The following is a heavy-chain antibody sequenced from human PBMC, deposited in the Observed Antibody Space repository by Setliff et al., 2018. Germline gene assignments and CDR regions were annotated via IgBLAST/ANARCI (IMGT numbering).Heavy chain of an antibody. CDR3: ARDLFRNSGGLYC. CDR2: IFSGGNT. CDR1: GFGVSSNY. D-gene: IGHD1-7*01. V-gene: IGHV3-53*05. J-gene: IGHJ4*02. Sequence: PGGSLRLSCAASGFGVSSNYMSWVRQAPGKGLEWVSVIFSGGNTYNADSVKGRFTVFRDNSKNTLYLQMNSLRADDTAMYYCARDLFRNSGGLYCWGQGTLVTVSS.